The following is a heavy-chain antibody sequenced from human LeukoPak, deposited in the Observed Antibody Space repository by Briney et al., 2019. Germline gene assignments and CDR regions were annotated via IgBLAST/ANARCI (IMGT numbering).Heavy chain of an antibody. CDR3: AKGRGSPYYFEY. J-gene: IGHJ4*02. D-gene: IGHD1-26*01. Sequence: GGSLRLSCAASGFTSPVYWMSWVRQAPGKGLEWVANIKQDESEKYCVDSVKGRFTISRDNAENSLYLQMNSLRVEDTAVYYCAKGRGSPYYFEYWSQGTLVTVSS. V-gene: IGHV3-7*05. CDR2: IKQDESEK. CDR1: GFTSPVYW.